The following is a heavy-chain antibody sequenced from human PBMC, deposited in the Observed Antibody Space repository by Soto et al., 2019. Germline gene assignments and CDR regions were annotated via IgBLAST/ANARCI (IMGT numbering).Heavy chain of an antibody. J-gene: IGHJ6*02. CDR3: ARAARGGTGDDYYYGMDV. V-gene: IGHV1-69*13. CDR1: GGTFSSYA. D-gene: IGHD2-15*01. CDR2: IIPIFGTA. Sequence: SVKVSCKASGGTFSSYAISWVRQAPGQGLEWMGGIIPIFGTANYAQKFQGRVTITADESTSTAYMELSSLRSEDTAVYYCARAARGGTGDDYYYGMDVWGQGTTVTVSS.